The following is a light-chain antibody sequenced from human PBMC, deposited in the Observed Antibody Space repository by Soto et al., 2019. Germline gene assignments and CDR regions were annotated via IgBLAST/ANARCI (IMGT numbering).Light chain of an antibody. CDR3: AAWDDSLNGYV. Sequence: QSALTQPPSAYGTPGQRVTISCSGRSSNIGSNTVNWYQQLPGTAPKLLIYSNNQRPSGVPDRFSGSKSGTSASLAISGLQSEDEADYYCAAWDDSLNGYVFGTGTKVTVL. J-gene: IGLJ1*01. CDR2: SNN. V-gene: IGLV1-44*01. CDR1: SSNIGSNT.